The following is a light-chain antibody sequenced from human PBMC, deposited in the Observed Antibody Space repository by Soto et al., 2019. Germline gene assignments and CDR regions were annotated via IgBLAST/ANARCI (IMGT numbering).Light chain of an antibody. CDR1: SGDVGRYSF. J-gene: IGLJ1*01. CDR3: CSHAGSSVV. Sequence: QSALTQPRSVSGSPGQSVTISCTETSGDVGRYSFVSWYQQHPGKAPKLILYDIYKRPSGVPDRFSGSKSGNTASLTISGLQAEDETDYYCCSHAGSSVVFGTGTKVTVL. V-gene: IGLV2-11*01. CDR2: DIY.